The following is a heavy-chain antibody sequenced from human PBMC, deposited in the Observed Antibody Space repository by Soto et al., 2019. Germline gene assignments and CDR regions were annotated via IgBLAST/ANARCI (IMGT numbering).Heavy chain of an antibody. V-gene: IGHV1-2*04. CDR2: INPKSGDT. CDR3: ARGGTIRQTTFGLVIVGWFDP. CDR1: GYSLTGYY. Sequence: QVQLVQSGAEVKKPGASVRVSCTTSGYSLTGYYLHWVRQAPGQGLEWMGRINPKSGDTDYAQKFQGWVTMTTDTSINTAYMDLTRLTSNDTAIYYCARGGTIRQTTFGLVIVGWFDPWGQGTLVTVSS. D-gene: IGHD3-3*01. J-gene: IGHJ5*02.